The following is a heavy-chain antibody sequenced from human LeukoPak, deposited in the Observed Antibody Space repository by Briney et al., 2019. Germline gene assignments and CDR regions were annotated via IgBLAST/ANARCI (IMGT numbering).Heavy chain of an antibody. CDR3: ARVYCSSTSCQYYYYYGMDV. Sequence: ASVTVSCKASGYTFTSYGISWVRQAPGQGLEWMGWISAYNGNTNYAQKLQGSVTTTTDTSTSRAYVELRSLSSDDTAVYYCARVYCSSTSCQYYYYYGMDVWGQGTTVTVSS. V-gene: IGHV1-18*01. CDR1: GYTFTSYG. D-gene: IGHD2-2*01. J-gene: IGHJ6*02. CDR2: ISAYNGNT.